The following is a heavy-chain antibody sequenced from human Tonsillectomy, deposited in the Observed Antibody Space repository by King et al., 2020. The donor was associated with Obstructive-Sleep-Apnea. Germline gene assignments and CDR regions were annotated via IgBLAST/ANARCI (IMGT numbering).Heavy chain of an antibody. J-gene: IGHJ6*02. CDR1: GYSFTSYW. V-gene: IGHV5-51*01. Sequence: VQLVESGAEVKKPGESLKISCKGSGYSFTSYWIGWVRQMPGKGLEWMGIIYPGDSDTRYSPSFQGQVTISAAKSISTAYLQWSSLKASDTAMYYCARLYCSSTSCQAYYYYGMDVWGQGTTVTVSS. D-gene: IGHD2-2*01. CDR3: ARLYCSSTSCQAYYYYGMDV. CDR2: IYPGDSDT.